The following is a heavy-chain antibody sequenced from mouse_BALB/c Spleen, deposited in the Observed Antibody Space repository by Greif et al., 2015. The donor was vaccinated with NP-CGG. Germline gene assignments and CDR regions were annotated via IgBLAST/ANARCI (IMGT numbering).Heavy chain of an antibody. V-gene: IGHV5-17*02. CDR3: AREGFLYYFDY. CDR1: GFTFGSFG. Sequence: EVQVVESGGGLVQPGGSRKLSCAASGFTFGSFGMHWVRQAPEKGLEWIAYISSGSSTIYYADTVEGRFTISRDNPKNTLFLQMTSLRSEDTAMYYCAREGFLYYFDYWGQGTTLTVSS. J-gene: IGHJ2*01. CDR2: ISSGSSTI.